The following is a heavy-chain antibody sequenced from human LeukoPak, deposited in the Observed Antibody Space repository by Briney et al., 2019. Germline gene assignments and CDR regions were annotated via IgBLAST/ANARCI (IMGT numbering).Heavy chain of an antibody. CDR2: IYYSGST. D-gene: IGHD3-22*01. CDR3: AREPRWYYYDSASYYFDY. V-gene: IGHV4-59*11. Sequence: SETLSLTCTVSAGSISGHSWNWIWQPPGKGLEWIGDIYYSGSTRYNPSLESRVTISLDTSKNQFSLSLTSVTAADTAVYYCAREPRWYYYDSASYYFDYWGQGTLVTVSS. CDR1: AGSISGHS. J-gene: IGHJ4*02.